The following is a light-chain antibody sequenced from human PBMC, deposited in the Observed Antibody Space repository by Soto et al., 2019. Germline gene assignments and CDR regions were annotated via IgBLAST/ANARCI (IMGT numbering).Light chain of an antibody. CDR3: QQYNSYSPTWT. J-gene: IGKJ1*01. Sequence: DIQMTQSPSTLSASVGDRVTITCRASQSISSWLAWYQQKPGKAPKLLIYDASSLESGVPSRFSGSGSGTEFTLTISSLQPDEVATYYCQQYNSYSPTWTFGQGTKV. CDR1: QSISSW. CDR2: DAS. V-gene: IGKV1-5*01.